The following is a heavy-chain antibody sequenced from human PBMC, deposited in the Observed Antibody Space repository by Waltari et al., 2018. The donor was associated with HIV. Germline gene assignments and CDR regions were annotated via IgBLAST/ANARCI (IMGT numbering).Heavy chain of an antibody. J-gene: IGHJ4*02. Sequence: QVHLVQSGAELRKPGASVTVSCKASGYTFTNYGITWVRQAPGQGLELMGWISGYNGDTKYAQKVRGRVTMTTDTSTSTAYLEMGSLRFDDTAVYYCARDHYYGSSGYYSDYWGQGTLVTVSS. CDR1: GYTFTNYG. CDR3: ARDHYYGSSGYYSDY. D-gene: IGHD3-22*01. CDR2: ISGYNGDT. V-gene: IGHV1-18*01.